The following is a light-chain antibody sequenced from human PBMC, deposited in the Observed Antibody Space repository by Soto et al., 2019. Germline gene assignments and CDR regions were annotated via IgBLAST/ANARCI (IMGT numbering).Light chain of an antibody. CDR2: DVS. CDR1: SSDVGGYHY. CDR3: SSYTSSSTYVV. V-gene: IGLV2-14*01. Sequence: QSALTQPASVSGSPGQSITISCTGTSSDVGGYHYVSWYQQHPCKAPKLMIYDVSNRHSGVSNRFSGSQSGNTAYLTISGLQAEDDADYYCSSYTSSSTYVVFGGGTNVTVL. J-gene: IGLJ2*01.